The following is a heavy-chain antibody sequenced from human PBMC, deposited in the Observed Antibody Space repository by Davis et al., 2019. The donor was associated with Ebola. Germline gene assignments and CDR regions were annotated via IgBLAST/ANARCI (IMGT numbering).Heavy chain of an antibody. J-gene: IGHJ4*02. CDR1: GGSISSSSYY. V-gene: IGHV4-39*01. Sequence: MPSETLSLTCTVSGGSISSSSYYWGWIRQPPGKGLEWIGSIYYSGSTYYNPSLKSRLTISVDTSKNLFSLKLNSVTAADTAIYYCARANYFDYWGQGKLVTVSS. CDR3: ARANYFDY. CDR2: IYYSGST.